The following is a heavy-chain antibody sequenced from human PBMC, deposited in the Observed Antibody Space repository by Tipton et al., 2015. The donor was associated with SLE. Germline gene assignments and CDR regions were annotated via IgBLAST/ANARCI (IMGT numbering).Heavy chain of an antibody. J-gene: IGHJ4*02. D-gene: IGHD3-3*01. CDR1: GFTFSNAW. CDR2: IYYSGST. V-gene: IGHV4-38-2*01. CDR3: ARARAISPYYFDY. Sequence: LRLSCAASGFTFSNAWMSWVRQPPGKGLEWIGSIYYSGSTYYNPSLESRVTISVDTSKNQFSLNLSSVTAADTAVYYCARARAISPYYFDYWGQGTLVTVSS.